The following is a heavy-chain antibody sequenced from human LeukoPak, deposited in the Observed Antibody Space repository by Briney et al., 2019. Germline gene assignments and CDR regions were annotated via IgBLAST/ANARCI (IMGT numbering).Heavy chain of an antibody. J-gene: IGHJ5*02. CDR3: ARAAAVQNNWFDP. V-gene: IGHV4-34*01. CDR2: INHSGST. Sequence: SETLSLTCAVYGGSFSGYYWSWIRQPPGKGLEWSGEINHSGSTNYNPSLKSRVTISVDTSKNQFSLKLSSVTAADTAVYYCARAAAVQNNWFDPWGQGTLVTVSS. CDR1: GGSFSGYY. D-gene: IGHD6-13*01.